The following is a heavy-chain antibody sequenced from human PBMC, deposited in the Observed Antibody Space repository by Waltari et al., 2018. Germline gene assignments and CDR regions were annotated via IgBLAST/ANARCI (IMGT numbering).Heavy chain of an antibody. CDR3: ARHRAPGFDY. CDR1: GGSISSYY. Sequence: QVQLQESGPGLVKPSETLSLTCTVSGGSISSYYWSWIRQPPGKGLEWIGYIYYSGSTNYTPSLKSRVTISVDTSKNQFSLKLSSVTAADTAVYYCARHRAPGFDYWGQGTLVTVSS. CDR2: IYYSGST. D-gene: IGHD3-10*01. J-gene: IGHJ4*02. V-gene: IGHV4-59*08.